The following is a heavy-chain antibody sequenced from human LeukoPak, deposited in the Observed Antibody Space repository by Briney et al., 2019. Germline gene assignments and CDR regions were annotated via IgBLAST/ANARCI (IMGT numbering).Heavy chain of an antibody. D-gene: IGHD5-12*01. CDR1: GYTFTNHH. CDR2: MNPGTGNT. CDR3: ARAVIVATIIDYYYYMDV. J-gene: IGHJ6*03. Sequence: ASVKVSCKASGYTFTNHHINWVRQAAGQGLGWMGWMNPGTGNTVYAQKFQGRVTMTWDTSISTAYMELGSLRSEDTAVYYCARAVIVATIIDYYYYMDVWGKGTTVTVSS. V-gene: IGHV1-8*01.